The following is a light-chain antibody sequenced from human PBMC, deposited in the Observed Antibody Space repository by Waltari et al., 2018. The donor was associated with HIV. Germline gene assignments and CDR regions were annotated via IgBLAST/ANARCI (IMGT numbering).Light chain of an antibody. CDR1: ALPKQY. CDR3: LSADTSVTWV. CDR2: KDT. Sequence: SYELTQPPSVSVSQGQTARITCSGDALPKQYANWYQQKPGQAPVLVIYKDTERPSGIPERFSGSSSGTTVTLTISGVQAEDDADYYCLSADTSVTWVFGGGTKLTVL. J-gene: IGLJ3*02. V-gene: IGLV3-25*03.